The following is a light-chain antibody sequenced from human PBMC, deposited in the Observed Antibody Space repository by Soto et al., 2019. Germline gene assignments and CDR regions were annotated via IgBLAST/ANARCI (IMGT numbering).Light chain of an antibody. J-gene: IGKJ1*01. CDR2: SAS. Sequence: IVVTQSPATVSLSPRGRATLSCTASQSISDTLAWYQQKPGLAPRLLTYSASSRATGIPDRFSGSGSGTDLNITISRLEPEDFAVYYCQQYGSSPWTFGQGTKVDIK. CDR1: QSISDT. CDR3: QQYGSSPWT. V-gene: IGKV3-20*01.